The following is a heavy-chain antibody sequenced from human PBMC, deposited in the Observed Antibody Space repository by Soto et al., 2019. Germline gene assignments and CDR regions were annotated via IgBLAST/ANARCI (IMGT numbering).Heavy chain of an antibody. CDR1: GYTFTTYA. V-gene: IGHV1-3*04. J-gene: IGHJ5*01. CDR3: ASAPRPLRDFETSTVWACLDS. D-gene: IGHD2-2*01. CDR2: INTVKGNT. Sequence: ASVKVSCKASGYTFTTYAIHWVRLAPGQGPQWLGWINTVKGNTRYSQNFQGRVTITRDTSADTSFLELTSLTSEDWAVYFCASAPRPLRDFETSTVWACLDSWGLGTLVTVSS.